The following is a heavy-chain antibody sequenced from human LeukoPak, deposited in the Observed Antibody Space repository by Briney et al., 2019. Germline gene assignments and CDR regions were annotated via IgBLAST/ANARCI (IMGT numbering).Heavy chain of an antibody. J-gene: IGHJ4*02. CDR1: GFTFSSYA. D-gene: IGHD2-8*01. V-gene: IGHV3-23*01. CDR3: AKCSRFDIVLMVYAIGPYYFDY. Sequence: GGSLRLSCAASGFTFSSYAMSWVRQAPGKGLEWVSAISGSGGSTYYADSVKGRFTISRDNSKNTLYLQMNSLRAEDTAVYYCAKCSRFDIVLMVYAIGPYYFDYWGQGTLVTVSS. CDR2: ISGSGGST.